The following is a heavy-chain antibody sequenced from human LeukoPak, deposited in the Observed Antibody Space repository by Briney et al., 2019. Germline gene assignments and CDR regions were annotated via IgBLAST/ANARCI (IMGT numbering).Heavy chain of an antibody. CDR1: GFTFSSYS. J-gene: IGHJ4*02. V-gene: IGHV3-21*04. CDR2: ISSSSSYI. CDR3: ARFPYYYGSGSRGIDY. Sequence: GGSLRLSCAASGFTFSSYSMNWVRQAPGKGLEWVSSISSSSSYIYYADSVKGRFTISRDNAKNSLYLQMNSLRAEDTAVYYCARFPYYYGSGSRGIDYWGQGTLVTVSS. D-gene: IGHD3-10*01.